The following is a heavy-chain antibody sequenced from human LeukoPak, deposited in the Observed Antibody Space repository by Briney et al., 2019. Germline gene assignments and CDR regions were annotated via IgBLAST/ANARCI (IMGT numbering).Heavy chain of an antibody. CDR1: GGSISSSSYY. Sequence: PSETLSLTCTVSGGSISSSSYYWGWIRQPPGKGLEGIGSIYYSGRTYYNPSLKSRVTISADTSKNQFSLKLSSVTAADTALYYCARQPYNWNYPPYFDYWGQGTLVTVSS. J-gene: IGHJ4*02. V-gene: IGHV4-39*01. CDR2: IYYSGRT. D-gene: IGHD1-7*01. CDR3: ARQPYNWNYPPYFDY.